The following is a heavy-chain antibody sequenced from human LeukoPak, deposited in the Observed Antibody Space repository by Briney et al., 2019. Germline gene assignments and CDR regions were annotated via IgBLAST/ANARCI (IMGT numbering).Heavy chain of an antibody. J-gene: IGHJ4*02. Sequence: GGSLRLSCAASGLTFSSYWMSWVRQAPGKGLEWVANIKQDGSEKYYVDSVKGRFTISRDNAKNSLYLQMNSLRAEDTAVYYCARRYDFVDYWGQGTLVTVSS. CDR2: IKQDGSEK. D-gene: IGHD2/OR15-2a*01. CDR3: ARRYDFVDY. V-gene: IGHV3-7*01. CDR1: GLTFSSYW.